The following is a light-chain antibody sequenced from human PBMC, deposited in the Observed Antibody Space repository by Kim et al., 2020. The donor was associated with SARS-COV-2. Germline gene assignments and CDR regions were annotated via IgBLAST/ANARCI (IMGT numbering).Light chain of an antibody. J-gene: IGLJ3*02. CDR1: SSNIGAGYD. CDR2: GNY. Sequence: PGQRVTIPCAGSSSNIGAGYDVHWCQQLPGTAPKLLIYGNYNRPSGVPDRFSGSKSGTSASLAVTGLQAEDEADYYCQSYDSTHWVFGGGTKLTVL. CDR3: QSYDSTHWV. V-gene: IGLV1-40*01.